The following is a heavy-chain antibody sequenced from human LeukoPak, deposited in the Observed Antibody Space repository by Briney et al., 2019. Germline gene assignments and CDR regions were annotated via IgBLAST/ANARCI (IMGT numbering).Heavy chain of an antibody. J-gene: IGHJ6*04. D-gene: IGHD3-10*02. CDR2: ISSSGSTI. CDR3: AELGITMIGGV. CDR1: GFTFSSYE. Sequence: SLXXSCAASGFTFSSYEMNWVRQAPGKGLEWVSYISSSGSTIYYADFVKGRFTISRDNAKNSLYLQMNSLRAEDTAVYYCAELGITMIGGVWGKGTTVTISS. V-gene: IGHV3-48*03.